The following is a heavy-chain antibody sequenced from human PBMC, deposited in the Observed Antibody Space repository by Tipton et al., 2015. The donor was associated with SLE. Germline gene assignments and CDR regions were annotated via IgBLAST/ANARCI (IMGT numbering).Heavy chain of an antibody. CDR1: GFTFSNYE. CDR2: ISSSGYTI. Sequence: SLRLSCAASGFTFSNYEMTWVRQAPGKGLECISYISSSGYTIYYADSVKGRVTISRDNAKNSLYLQMNSLRAEDTAVYFCARSRSVLLKCSSMDVWGRVTTVTVS. V-gene: IGHV3-48*03. CDR3: ARSRSVLLKCSSMDV. D-gene: IGHD3-3*01. J-gene: IGHJ6*02.